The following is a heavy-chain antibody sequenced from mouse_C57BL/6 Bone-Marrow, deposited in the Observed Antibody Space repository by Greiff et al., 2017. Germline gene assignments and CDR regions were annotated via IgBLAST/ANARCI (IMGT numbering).Heavy chain of an antibody. V-gene: IGHV1-81*01. CDR2: IYPRSGNT. Sequence: VQLQQSGAELARPGASVKLSCTASGYTFTSYGISWVKQRTGQGLEWIGEIYPRSGNTYYNEKFKGKATLTADKSSSTAYMELRSLTSEDSAVYFCARGDGNFWYFDVWGTGTTVTVSS. CDR3: ARGDGNFWYFDV. CDR1: GYTFTSYG. D-gene: IGHD2-1*01. J-gene: IGHJ1*03.